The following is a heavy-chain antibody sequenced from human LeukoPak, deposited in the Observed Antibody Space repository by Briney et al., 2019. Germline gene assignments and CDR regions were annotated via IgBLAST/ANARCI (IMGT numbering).Heavy chain of an antibody. D-gene: IGHD6-13*01. Sequence: GGSLRLSCAASGFTFDDYAMHWVRQAPGKGLEWASGISWNSGSIGYADSVKGRFTISRDNAKNSLYLQMNSLRAEDTALYYCAKLTYSSIVVRRDAFDIWGQGTMVTVSS. V-gene: IGHV3-9*01. CDR2: ISWNSGSI. CDR1: GFTFDDYA. CDR3: AKLTYSSIVVRRDAFDI. J-gene: IGHJ3*02.